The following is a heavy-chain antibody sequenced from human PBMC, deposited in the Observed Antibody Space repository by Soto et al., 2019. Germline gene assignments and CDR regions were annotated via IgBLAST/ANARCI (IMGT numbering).Heavy chain of an antibody. CDR3: ARDSHDYGGSGIDY. CDR2: LIPIFGTA. Sequence: QVQLVQSGAEVKKPGSSVKVSCKASGGTFSSYAISWVRQAPGRGLEWMGGLIPIFGTANYAQKFQGRVRITADESTSTAYMELSSLRAEDTAVDYCARDSHDYGGSGIDYWGQGTLVTVSS. D-gene: IGHD4-17*01. V-gene: IGHV1-69*12. CDR1: GGTFSSYA. J-gene: IGHJ4*02.